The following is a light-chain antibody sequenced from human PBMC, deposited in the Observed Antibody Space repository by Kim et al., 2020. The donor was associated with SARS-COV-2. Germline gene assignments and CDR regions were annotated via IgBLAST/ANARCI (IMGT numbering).Light chain of an antibody. CDR2: GKN. CDR3: KSLDSIGNVLV. V-gene: IGLV3-19*01. Sequence: SSELTQDSSVSVALGQTVRITCQGDNLRTSYASWYQQKPGQAPVLVIFGKNNWPSGIPDRFSGSSSGNKASLTINGAEAANEADDYCKSLDSIGNVLVF. CDR1: NLRTSY. J-gene: IGLJ3*02.